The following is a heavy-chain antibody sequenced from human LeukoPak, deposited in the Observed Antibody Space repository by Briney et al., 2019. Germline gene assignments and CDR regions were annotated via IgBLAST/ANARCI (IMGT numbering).Heavy chain of an antibody. D-gene: IGHD3-22*01. Sequence: GGSLRLSCAASGLTLSNAWMNWVRQAPGKGLEWVGRIKSKTDGGTTDYAAPVKGRFTISRDDSKNTLYLQMNSLKTEDTAVYYCTTEGPFDSSGYSVSPYWGQGTLVTVSS. V-gene: IGHV3-15*01. CDR2: IKSKTDGGTT. CDR1: GLTLSNAW. J-gene: IGHJ4*02. CDR3: TTEGPFDSSGYSVSPY.